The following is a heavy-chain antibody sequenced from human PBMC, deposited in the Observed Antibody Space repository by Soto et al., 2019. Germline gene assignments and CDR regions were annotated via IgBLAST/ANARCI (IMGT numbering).Heavy chain of an antibody. CDR1: GFTFSSYA. CDR3: VRALDRYSYDSSVGP. V-gene: IGHV3-64D*08. D-gene: IGHD3-22*01. Sequence: GGSLRLSCSASGFTFSSYAMHWVRQAPGKGLEYVSAISSNGGSTYYADSVKGRFTISRDNSKNTLYLQMSSLRAEDTAVYYCVRALDRYSYDSSVGPWGQGTLVTVSS. CDR2: ISSNGGST. J-gene: IGHJ5*02.